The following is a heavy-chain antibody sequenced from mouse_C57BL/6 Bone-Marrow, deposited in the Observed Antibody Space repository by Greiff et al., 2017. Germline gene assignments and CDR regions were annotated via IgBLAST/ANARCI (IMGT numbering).Heavy chain of an antibody. CDR2: IYPGSGST. J-gene: IGHJ1*03. CDR1: GYTFTSYW. D-gene: IGHD2-5*01. Sequence: QVQLQQSGAELARPGASVKLSCKASGYTFTSYWITWVKQRPGQGLEWIGDIYPGSGSTNYNEKFKSKATLTVDTSSSTAYMQLSSLTSEDSAVYYCARPYYSNYWYFDVWGTGTTDTVSS. CDR3: ARPYYSNYWYFDV. V-gene: IGHV1-55*01.